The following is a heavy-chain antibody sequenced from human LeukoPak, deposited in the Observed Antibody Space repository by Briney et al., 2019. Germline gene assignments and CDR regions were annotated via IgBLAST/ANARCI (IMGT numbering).Heavy chain of an antibody. CDR2: ISSTGSPI. CDR3: AQKGGTDY. V-gene: IGHV3-48*02. J-gene: IGHJ4*02. Sequence: GGSLRLSCAASGFTFSRFEMNWVRQAPGKGLEWVSYISSTGSPIYYADSVKGRFTISRDNAKNSLYLQMNSLRDDTAVYYCAQKGGTDYWGQGTLVTVSS. CDR1: GFTFSRFE. D-gene: IGHD2-15*01.